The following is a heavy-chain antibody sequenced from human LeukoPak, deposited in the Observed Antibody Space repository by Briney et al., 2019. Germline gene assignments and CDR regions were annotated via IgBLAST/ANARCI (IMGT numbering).Heavy chain of an antibody. CDR2: IYYSGST. V-gene: IGHV4-39*07. J-gene: IGHJ4*02. D-gene: IGHD3-22*01. CDR1: GGSISSSSYY. CDR3: ARDTTNVYYYDTSGYDH. Sequence: SETLSLTCTVSGGSISSSSYYWGWIRQPPGKGLEWIGSIYYSGSTYYNPSLKSRVTISVDTSKNQFSLKLSSVTAADTAIYYCARDTTNVYYYDTSGYDHWGQGTLVTVSS.